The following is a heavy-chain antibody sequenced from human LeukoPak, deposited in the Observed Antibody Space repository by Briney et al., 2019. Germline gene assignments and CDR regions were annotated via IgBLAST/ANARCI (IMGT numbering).Heavy chain of an antibody. V-gene: IGHV1-2*02. CDR1: GYSFTAYH. CDR2: INPNSGGA. D-gene: IGHD4-17*01. CDR3: ARVSYGDDATPFDY. J-gene: IGHJ4*02. Sequence: ASVKVSCKASGYSFTAYHMHWVQQAPGQGLEWMGRINPNSGGADYAQKFQGRVTMTRDTSISTAYMELSSLRSDDTAVYYCARVSYGDDATPFDYWGQGTLVTVSS.